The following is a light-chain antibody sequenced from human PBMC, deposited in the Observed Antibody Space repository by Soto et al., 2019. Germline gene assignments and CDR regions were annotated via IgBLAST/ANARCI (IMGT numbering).Light chain of an antibody. CDR3: SSYTSTMTNV. V-gene: IGLV2-14*03. J-gene: IGLJ1*01. CDR2: DVV. Sequence: QSALTQPASVSGSPGQSITISCTGTSSDVGGFNSVSWYQLRPGTAPKLILYDVVDRPSGVSYRFSDSKSGNTASLTISGLQAADEADYFCSSYTSTMTNVFGSGTKLTVL. CDR1: SSDVGGFNS.